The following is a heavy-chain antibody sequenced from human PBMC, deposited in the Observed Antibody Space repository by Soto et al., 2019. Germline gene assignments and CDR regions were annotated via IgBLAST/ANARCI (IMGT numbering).Heavy chain of an antibody. CDR3: ARNAADDY. CDR2: ISSSSSNI. CDR1: GFTFSSYS. Sequence: GGSLRLSCAASGFTFSSYSMNWVRQAPGKWLEWVSSISSSSSNIYYADSMKGRFTITRDNAKNSLYRQMNSLGADDTAVYYCARNAADDYWGQGTLVTVSS. J-gene: IGHJ4*02. D-gene: IGHD2-15*01. V-gene: IGHV3-21*01.